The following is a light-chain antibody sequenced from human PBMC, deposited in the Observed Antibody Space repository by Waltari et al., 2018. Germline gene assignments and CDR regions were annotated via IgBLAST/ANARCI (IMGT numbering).Light chain of an antibody. Sequence: EIQMTQSPSSLSASIGDRVIITCRASQAIITNLNWYQQKPCRAPKLLIFATSSFQTGVPTRFSGSGFMTDFTLTISSLQSEDFATYYCQQSYSIPPTFGQVTKVEIK. J-gene: IGKJ2*01. CDR3: QQSYSIPPT. CDR1: QAIITN. CDR2: ATS. V-gene: IGKV1-39*01.